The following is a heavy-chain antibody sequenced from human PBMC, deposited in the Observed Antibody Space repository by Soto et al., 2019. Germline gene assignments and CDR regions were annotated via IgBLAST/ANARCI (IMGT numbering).Heavy chain of an antibody. CDR2: ISYDGSNK. CDR3: AKDPASYGGRSSSWSPIFDY. Sequence: QVQLVESGGGVVQPGRSLRLSCAASGFTFSSYGMHWVRQAPGKGLEWVAVISYDGSNKYYADSVKGRFTISRDNSKNTLYLQMNSLRAEDTAVYYCAKDPASYGGRSSSWSPIFDYWGQGTLVTVSS. CDR1: GFTFSSYG. J-gene: IGHJ4*02. V-gene: IGHV3-30*18. D-gene: IGHD6-13*01.